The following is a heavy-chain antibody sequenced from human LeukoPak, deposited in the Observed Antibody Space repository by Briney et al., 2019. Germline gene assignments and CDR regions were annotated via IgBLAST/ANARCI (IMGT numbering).Heavy chain of an antibody. CDR1: GGSFSGYY. CDR2: INHSGST. CDR3: AREATYCSSTSCQNWFDP. D-gene: IGHD2-2*01. Sequence: KPSETLSLTCAVYGGSFSGYYWSWIRQPPGKGLEWIGEINHSGSTNYNPSLKSRVTMSVDTSKNQFSLKLSSVTAADTAVYYCAREATYCSSTSCQNWFDPWGQGTLVTVSS. J-gene: IGHJ5*02. V-gene: IGHV4-34*01.